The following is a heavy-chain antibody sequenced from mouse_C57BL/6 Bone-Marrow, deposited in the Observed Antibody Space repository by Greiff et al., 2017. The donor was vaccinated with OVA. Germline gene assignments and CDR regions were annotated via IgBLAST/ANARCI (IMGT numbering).Heavy chain of an antibody. CDR1: GFNITNTY. Sequence: EVQLQQSVAELVRPGASVKLSCTASGFNITNTYMHWVKQRPEQGLEWIGRIDPANGNTKYAPKFKGKATMTADTSSNTAYLQLSSLTSEDAAIYYWSRGITAVGGGMDYWGQGTTLTVSS. CDR3: SRGITAVGGGMDY. V-gene: IGHV14-3*01. J-gene: IGHJ4*01. D-gene: IGHD1-1*01. CDR2: IDPANGNT.